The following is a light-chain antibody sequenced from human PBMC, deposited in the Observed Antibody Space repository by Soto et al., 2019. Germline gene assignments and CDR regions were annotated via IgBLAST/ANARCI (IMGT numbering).Light chain of an antibody. CDR3: HLINCL. V-gene: IGKV1-9*01. J-gene: IGKJ4*02. CDR2: AAS. CDR1: QTISKF. Sequence: DIQLTQSPSLLSASVGDRVTITCRASQTISKFLSWYQQKPGKAPKLLIYAASTLQDGVPSRFSGSGSGTEFTLTISSRQPEDFATYYCHLINCLFGGGTMVEI.